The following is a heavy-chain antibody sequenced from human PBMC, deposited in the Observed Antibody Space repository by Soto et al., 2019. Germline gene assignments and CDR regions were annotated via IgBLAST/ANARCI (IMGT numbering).Heavy chain of an antibody. V-gene: IGHV4-4*02. CDR2: IYHSGST. Sequence: QVQLQESGPGLVKPSGTLSLTCAVSGGSISSSNWWSWVRQPPGKGLAWIREIYHSGSTNYNPSLKMRVTISVDKSKTQFSLKLSSVTAADTAVYYCARDLGLRYGYYYGMDFWGQGTTVTVSS. D-gene: IGHD4-17*01. CDR3: ARDLGLRYGYYYGMDF. CDR1: GGSISSSNW. J-gene: IGHJ6*02.